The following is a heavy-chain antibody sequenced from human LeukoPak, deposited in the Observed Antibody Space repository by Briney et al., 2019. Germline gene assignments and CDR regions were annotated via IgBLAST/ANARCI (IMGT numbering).Heavy chain of an antibody. Sequence: GASVKVSCKASGYTFTSYDINWVRQATGQGLEWMGWMNPNSGNTGYAQKFQGRVTMTRNTSISTAYMELSSLRSEDTAVYYCAREVGGVLNYQLLRRHRFDPWGQGTLVTVSS. V-gene: IGHV1-8*01. CDR2: MNPNSGNT. J-gene: IGHJ5*02. CDR3: AREVGGVLNYQLLRRHRFDP. CDR1: GYTFTSYD. D-gene: IGHD2-2*01.